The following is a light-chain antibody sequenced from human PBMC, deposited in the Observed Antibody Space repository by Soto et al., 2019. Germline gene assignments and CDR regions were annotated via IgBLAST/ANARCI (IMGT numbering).Light chain of an antibody. CDR3: SSYTSSSTLV. V-gene: IGLV2-14*03. Sequence: QSVLTQPASVSGSPGQSITISCTGTSSDVGGYNYVSWYQQHPGKAPKLIIYDVSNRPSGVSNRFSGSKSGNMASLTISGLQAEDEADYYCSSYTSSSTLVFGGGTKVTVL. CDR2: DVS. CDR1: SSDVGGYNY. J-gene: IGLJ2*01.